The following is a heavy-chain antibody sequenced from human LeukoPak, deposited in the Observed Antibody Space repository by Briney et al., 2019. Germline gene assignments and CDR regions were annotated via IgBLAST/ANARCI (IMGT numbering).Heavy chain of an antibody. D-gene: IGHD2-8*02. CDR3: GRHAPGGYWGAFDI. J-gene: IGHJ3*02. CDR1: GYSISSGYY. Sequence: PSETLSLTCAVSGYSISSGYYWGWIRQPPGKGLEWIGNIYHSGSTYYNPSLKSRVTISVDTSKNQFSLKLSSVTAADTAVYSCGRHAPGGYWGAFDIWGQGTMVTVSS. CDR2: IYHSGST. V-gene: IGHV4-38-2*01.